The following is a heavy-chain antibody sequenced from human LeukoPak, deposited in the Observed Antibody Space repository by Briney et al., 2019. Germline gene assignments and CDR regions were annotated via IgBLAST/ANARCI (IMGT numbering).Heavy chain of an antibody. Sequence: GGSLRLSCAASVFIFSSYAMSWVRQAPGKGLEWVSAISGSGGSTYYADSVKGRFTISRDNSKNTLYLQMNRLRAEDTAVYYCATSTGIAVAKGAFDYWGQGTLVTVSS. CDR2: ISGSGGST. J-gene: IGHJ4*02. CDR3: ATSTGIAVAKGAFDY. V-gene: IGHV3-23*01. CDR1: VFIFSSYA. D-gene: IGHD6-19*01.